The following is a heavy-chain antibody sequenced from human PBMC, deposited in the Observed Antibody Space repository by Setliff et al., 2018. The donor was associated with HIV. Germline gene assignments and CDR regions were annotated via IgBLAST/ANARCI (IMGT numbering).Heavy chain of an antibody. D-gene: IGHD3-22*01. CDR1: GGSISSGDYS. V-gene: IGHV3-23*01. J-gene: IGHJ3*02. Sequence: ETLSLTCTVSGGSISSGDYSWNWMRQTPGKGLEWVSAISDSGGSPYYADSVKGRFTISRDNSKNTLYLQMNSLRAEDTATYYCAKVGLYDSFGYANGLPDAFDTWGQGTMVTVSS. CDR2: ISDSGGSP. CDR3: AKVGLYDSFGYANGLPDAFDT.